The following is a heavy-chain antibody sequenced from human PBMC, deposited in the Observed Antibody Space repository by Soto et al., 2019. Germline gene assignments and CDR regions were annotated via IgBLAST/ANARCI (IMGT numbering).Heavy chain of an antibody. Sequence: QVHLVESGGGLVKPGGSLRLSCTVSGFVFRHNYLTWIRQTPGKGLEWLSYISTSGSPAYYADSVKGRFTISTDNAKKSLYLQMDSLRAADTGVYYCATGGIYYEAWGQGTLVTVSS. J-gene: IGHJ5*02. V-gene: IGHV3-11*01. CDR1: GFVFRHNY. CDR3: ATGGIYYEA. CDR2: ISTSGSPA. D-gene: IGHD1-26*01.